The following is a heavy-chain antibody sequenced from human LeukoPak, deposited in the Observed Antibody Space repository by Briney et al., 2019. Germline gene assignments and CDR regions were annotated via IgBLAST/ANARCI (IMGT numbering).Heavy chain of an antibody. CDR3: ASVFYYYDSGVYYFFYFASGGRGPRAPSP. V-gene: IGHV1-69*04. CDR2: IIPILGIA. J-gene: IGHJ5*02. D-gene: IGHD3-22*01. CDR1: GGTFSSYA. Sequence: SVKVSCKASGGTFSSYAISWVRQAPGQGLEWMGRIIPILGIANYAQKFQGRVTITADKSTSTAYMELSSLRSEDTAVYYCASVFYYYDSGVYYFFYFASGGRGPRAPSPWG.